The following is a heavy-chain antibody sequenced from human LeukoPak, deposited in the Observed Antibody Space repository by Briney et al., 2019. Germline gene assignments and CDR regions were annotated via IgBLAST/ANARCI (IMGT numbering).Heavy chain of an antibody. Sequence: SETLSLTCTVSGDSISSSSYYWGWIRQPPGKGLEWIGSIYYSGSTYYKSSLKSRVTMSVDTSKNQFSLKLSSVTAADTAVYYCARDRYYYDSSARYFDYWGQGTLVTVSS. CDR3: ARDRYYYDSSARYFDY. V-gene: IGHV4-39*07. CDR1: GDSISSSSYY. CDR2: IYYSGST. J-gene: IGHJ4*02. D-gene: IGHD3-22*01.